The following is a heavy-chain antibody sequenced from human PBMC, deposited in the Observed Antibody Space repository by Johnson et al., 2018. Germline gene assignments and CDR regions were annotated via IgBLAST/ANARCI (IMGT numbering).Heavy chain of an antibody. CDR3: ARYDSSGYYYYAMDV. CDR1: GFTFSSYG. D-gene: IGHD3-22*01. Sequence: VQLVESGGGVVQPGRSLRLSCAASGFTFSSYGMHWVRQAPGKGLEWVAVIWYDGSNKYYADSGKGRFTISRDNSKDTLYLQMNSLRAEETAVYYCARYDSSGYYYYAMDVWGHGTTVTVSS. J-gene: IGHJ6*02. CDR2: IWYDGSNK. V-gene: IGHV3-33*01.